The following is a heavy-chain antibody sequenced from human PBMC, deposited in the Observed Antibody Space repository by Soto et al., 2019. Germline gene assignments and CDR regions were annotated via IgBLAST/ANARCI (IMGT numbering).Heavy chain of an antibody. CDR2: IWYDGSNK. Sequence: GGSLRLSCAASGFTFSSYGMHWVRQAPGKGLEWVAVIWYDGSNKYYADSVKGRFTISRDNSKNTLYLQMNSLRAEDTAVYYCARDQHGSGIDTSYFDYWGQGTLVTVSS. CDR3: ARDQHGSGIDTSYFDY. CDR1: GFTFSSYG. J-gene: IGHJ4*02. D-gene: IGHD3-10*01. V-gene: IGHV3-33*01.